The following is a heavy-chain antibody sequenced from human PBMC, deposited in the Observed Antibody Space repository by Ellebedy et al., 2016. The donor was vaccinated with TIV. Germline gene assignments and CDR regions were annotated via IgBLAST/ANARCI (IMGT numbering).Heavy chain of an antibody. J-gene: IGHJ6*03. D-gene: IGHD1-26*01. V-gene: IGHV3-21*01. Sequence: PGGSLRLSCAASGFTFSGYTINWVRQAPGKGLEWVSSISSYSNYMYYADSVKGRFTISRDNAKNSLYLQMNSLRAEDTAVYYCARCGATGYYYYYMDVWGKGTTVPVSS. CDR3: ARCGATGYYYYYMDV. CDR1: GFTFSGYT. CDR2: ISSYSNYM.